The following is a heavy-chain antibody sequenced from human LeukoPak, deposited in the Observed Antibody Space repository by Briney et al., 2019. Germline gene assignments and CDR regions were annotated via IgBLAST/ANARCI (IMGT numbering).Heavy chain of an antibody. Sequence: GGSLRLSCAASGFTFSTYAMSWVRQAPGKGLEWVSTISGSGANTYYADSVRGRFTISRDDSKNTLYLHINSLRVEDTAVYYCGKTTTGYSSGRYPGWPVDYWGQGSLVTVSS. V-gene: IGHV3-23*01. J-gene: IGHJ4*02. D-gene: IGHD6-19*01. CDR3: GKTTTGYSSGRYPGWPVDY. CDR1: GFTFSTYA. CDR2: ISGSGANT.